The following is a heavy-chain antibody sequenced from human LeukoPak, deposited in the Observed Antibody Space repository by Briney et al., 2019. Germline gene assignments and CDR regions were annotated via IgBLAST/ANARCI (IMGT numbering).Heavy chain of an antibody. V-gene: IGHV4-61*02. J-gene: IGHJ3*02. Sequence: SETLSLTCTVSGGSISSGSYYWSWIRQPAGKGLEWIGRIYTSGSTNYNPSLKSRVTISVDTSKNQFSLKLSSVTAADTAVYYCARDKGTLNDAFDIWGQGTMVTVSS. CDR1: GGSISSGSYY. CDR2: IYTSGST. CDR3: ARDKGTLNDAFDI. D-gene: IGHD1-7*01.